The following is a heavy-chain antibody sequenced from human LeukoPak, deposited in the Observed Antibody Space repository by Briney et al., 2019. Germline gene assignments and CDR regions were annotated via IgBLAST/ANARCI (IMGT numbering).Heavy chain of an antibody. CDR2: IIPIFGTA. CDR1: GYTFTSYA. V-gene: IGHV1-69*13. CDR3: ARGERSQPLKPRYGMDV. J-gene: IGHJ6*02. Sequence: GASVKVSCKASGYTFTSYAISWVRQAPGQGLEWMGGIIPIFGTANYAQKFQGRVTITADESTSTAYMELSSLRSEDTAVYYCARGERSQPLKPRYGMDVWGQGTTVTVSS.